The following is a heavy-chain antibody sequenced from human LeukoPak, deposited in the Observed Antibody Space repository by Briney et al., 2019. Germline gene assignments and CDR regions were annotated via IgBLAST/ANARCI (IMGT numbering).Heavy chain of an antibody. J-gene: IGHJ4*02. Sequence: PGGSLRLSCAASGSTFSSYAMSWVRQAPGKGLEWVSTISGTGGSTYYADSVKGRFTISRDNSKNTLYLQMNSLRAEDTAVYYCAKAYYDFWSGYYLFDYWGQGTLVTVSS. D-gene: IGHD3-3*01. V-gene: IGHV3-23*01. CDR2: ISGTGGST. CDR1: GSTFSSYA. CDR3: AKAYYDFWSGYYLFDY.